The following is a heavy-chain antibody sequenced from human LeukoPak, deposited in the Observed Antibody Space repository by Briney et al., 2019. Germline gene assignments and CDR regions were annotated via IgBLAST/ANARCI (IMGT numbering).Heavy chain of an antibody. Sequence: ASVTVSFTASGYTFTSYYMHWVRQAPGQGLEWMGIINPSGGSTSYAQKFQGRVTMTRDTSTSTVYMELSSLRSEDTAVYYCARAVSRDYGDPYNWFDPWGQGTPVTVTS. D-gene: IGHD4-17*01. CDR2: INPSGGST. V-gene: IGHV1-46*01. CDR1: GYTFTSYY. J-gene: IGHJ5*02. CDR3: ARAVSRDYGDPYNWFDP.